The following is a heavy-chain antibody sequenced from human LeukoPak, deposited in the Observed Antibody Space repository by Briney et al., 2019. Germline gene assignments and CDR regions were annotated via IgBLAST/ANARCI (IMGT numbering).Heavy chain of an antibody. J-gene: IGHJ4*02. V-gene: IGHV3-30*18. D-gene: IGHD3-22*01. CDR1: GFTFSSYG. CDR3: AKDPAYFYDSSGYYGGNFDD. CDR2: ISYDGSNK. Sequence: GGSLRLSCAASGFTFSSYGMHWVRQAPGKGLEWVAVISYDGSNKYYADSVKGRFTISRDNSKNTLYLQMNSLRAEDTAVYYCAKDPAYFYDSSGYYGGNFDDWGQGTLVTVSS.